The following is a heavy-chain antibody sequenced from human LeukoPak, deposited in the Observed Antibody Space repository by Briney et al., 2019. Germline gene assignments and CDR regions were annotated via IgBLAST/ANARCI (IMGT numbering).Heavy chain of an antibody. Sequence: GGSLRLSCAASGFTFSSYWMSWVRQAPGKGLEWVANIRQDGSEKYYVDSVKGRFTISRDNAKNSLYLQMNSLRAEDTAVYYCARLYGGTLGYFDYWGQGTLVTVSS. CDR1: GFTFSSYW. CDR3: ARLYGGTLGYFDY. J-gene: IGHJ4*02. D-gene: IGHD4-23*01. CDR2: IRQDGSEK. V-gene: IGHV3-7*03.